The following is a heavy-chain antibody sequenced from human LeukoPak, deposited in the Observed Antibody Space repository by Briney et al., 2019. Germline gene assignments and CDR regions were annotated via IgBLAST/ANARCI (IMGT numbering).Heavy chain of an antibody. Sequence: SETLSLTCTVSGGSISSYYWSWIRQPPGKGLEWIGEINHSGSTNYNPSLKSRVTISVDTSKNQFSLKLSSVTAADTAVYYCARGGLYYYDSSGYRRHYFDYWGQGTLVTVSS. CDR3: ARGGLYYYDSSGYRRHYFDY. CDR1: GGSISSYY. V-gene: IGHV4-34*01. D-gene: IGHD3-22*01. J-gene: IGHJ4*02. CDR2: INHSGST.